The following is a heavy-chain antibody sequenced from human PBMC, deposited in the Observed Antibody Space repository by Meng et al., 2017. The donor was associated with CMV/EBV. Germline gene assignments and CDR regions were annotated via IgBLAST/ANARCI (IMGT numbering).Heavy chain of an antibody. J-gene: IGHJ6*02. Sequence: SVKVSCKASGGTFSSYAISWVRQAPGQGLEWMGGIIPIFGTANYAQKFQGRVTITTDESTSTAYMELSSLGSEDTAVYYCARERQNIVVVPAAPYYYYYYGMDVWGQGTTVTVSS. V-gene: IGHV1-69*05. D-gene: IGHD2-2*01. CDR1: GGTFSSYA. CDR3: ARERQNIVVVPAAPYYYYYYGMDV. CDR2: IIPIFGTA.